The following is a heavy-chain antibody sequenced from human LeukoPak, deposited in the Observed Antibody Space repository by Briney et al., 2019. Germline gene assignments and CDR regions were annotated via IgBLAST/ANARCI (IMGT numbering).Heavy chain of an antibody. CDR1: GYTFTSYD. V-gene: IGHV1-8*03. Sequence: ASVKVSCKASGYTFTSYDINWVRQATGQGLEWMGWMNPNSGNTGYAQKFQGRVTITRNTSISTAYMELSSLRSEDTAVYYCARGASLRFKNWFDPWGQGTLVTVSS. CDR2: MNPNSGNT. CDR3: ARGASLRFKNWFDP. J-gene: IGHJ5*02. D-gene: IGHD3-3*01.